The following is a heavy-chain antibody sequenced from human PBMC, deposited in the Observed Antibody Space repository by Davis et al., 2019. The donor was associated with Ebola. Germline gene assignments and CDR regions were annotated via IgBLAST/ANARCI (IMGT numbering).Heavy chain of an antibody. CDR2: IPHVGSEK. CDR1: GFTFSTYY. D-gene: IGHD2/OR15-2a*01. Sequence: GESLKISCAASGFTFSTYYITWVRQAPGKGLEWVATIPHVGSEKYYVDSVKGRFTISRDNAKNSLSLQMNSLRTEDTALYYCAKAPFLEGAFDMWGQGTMVTVSS. CDR3: AKAPFLEGAFDM. J-gene: IGHJ3*02. V-gene: IGHV3-7*03.